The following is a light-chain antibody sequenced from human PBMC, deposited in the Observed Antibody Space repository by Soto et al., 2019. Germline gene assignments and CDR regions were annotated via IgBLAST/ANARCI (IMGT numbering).Light chain of an antibody. Sequence: QSALTQPRSVSGSPGQSVTISCTGTSSDVGGYHYVSWYQQHPGKAPKLMIYDVSKRPSGVPDRFSGSKSGNTASLTISGLQAEDEADFYCCSYAGSYNYVFGTGTKVTVL. CDR1: SSDVGGYHY. CDR3: CSYAGSYNYV. CDR2: DVS. J-gene: IGLJ1*01. V-gene: IGLV2-11*01.